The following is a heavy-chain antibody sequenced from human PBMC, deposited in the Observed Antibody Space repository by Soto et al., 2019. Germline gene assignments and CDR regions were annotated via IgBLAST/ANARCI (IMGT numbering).Heavy chain of an antibody. J-gene: IGHJ4*02. CDR3: THKSPAYAHDF. V-gene: IGHV2-5*01. CDR2: IYWNDDQ. Sequence: QITLKESGPTLVKPTQTLTLTCNISDFSLTTRGVGVGRIRQPPGKPLEWVALIYWNDDQRYKPSPKWRLTVTQDTSKNPVVLTTTDVDPTDTATYYCTHKSPAYAHDFWGPGTLVTVSS. CDR1: DFSLTTRGVG. D-gene: IGHD3-16*01.